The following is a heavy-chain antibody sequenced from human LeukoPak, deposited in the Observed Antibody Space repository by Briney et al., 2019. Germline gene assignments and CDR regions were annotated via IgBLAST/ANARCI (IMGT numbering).Heavy chain of an antibody. CDR1: GGSISSGSYY. Sequence: SETLSLTCTVSGGSISSGSYYWSWIRQPPGKGLEWIGYIYYSGSTNYNPSLKSRVTISVDTSKNQFSLKLSSVTAADTAVYYCAREGDYYGSGSYYSYWGQGTLVTVSS. CDR3: AREGDYYGSGSYYSY. V-gene: IGHV4-61*01. J-gene: IGHJ4*02. D-gene: IGHD3-10*01. CDR2: IYYSGST.